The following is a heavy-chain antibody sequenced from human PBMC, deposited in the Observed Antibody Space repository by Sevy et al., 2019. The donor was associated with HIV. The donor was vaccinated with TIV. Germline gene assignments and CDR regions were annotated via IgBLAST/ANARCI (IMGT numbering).Heavy chain of an antibody. D-gene: IGHD3-10*01. Sequence: GGSLRLSCAASGFTFSSYGMHWVRQAPGKGLEWVAVISYDGRNKYYEDSMKGRFTISRDNSKNTLNLQMNSLGPEDAAVYYCARDGGAGMVRGMILGAGMVVWGLGRTVTVSS. CDR1: GFTFSSYG. CDR2: ISYDGRNK. J-gene: IGHJ6*02. CDR3: ARDGGAGMVRGMILGAGMVV. V-gene: IGHV3-30*03.